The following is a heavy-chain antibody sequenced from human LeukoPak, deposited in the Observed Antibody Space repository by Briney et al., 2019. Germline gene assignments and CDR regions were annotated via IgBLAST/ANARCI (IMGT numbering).Heavy chain of an antibody. CDR2: INPNSGGT. V-gene: IGHV1-2*02. CDR3: ARDTAMVLYYYYYYMDV. CDR1: GYTFTGYY. J-gene: IGHJ6*03. D-gene: IGHD5-18*01. Sequence: RVASVKVSCKASGYTFTGYYMHWVRQAPGQGLEWMGRINPNSGGTNYAQKFQGRVTMARDTSISTAYMELSRLRSDDTAVYYCARDTAMVLYYYYYYMDVWGKGTTVTVSS.